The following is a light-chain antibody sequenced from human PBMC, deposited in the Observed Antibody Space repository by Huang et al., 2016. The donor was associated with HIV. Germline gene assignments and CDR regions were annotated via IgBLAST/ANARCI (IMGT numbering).Light chain of an antibody. CDR2: DAS. J-gene: IGKJ1*01. CDR3: QQYNNWPRGT. V-gene: IGKV3-15*01. CDR1: QSVSRN. Sequence: EIVMTQSPATLSVSPGERATLSCRASQSVSRNLAWYQQKPGQAPRLLIDDASTRATGNPAKFSGSGSGTEFTLTISSLQSEDCAVYYCQQYNNWPRGTFGQGTRVEIK.